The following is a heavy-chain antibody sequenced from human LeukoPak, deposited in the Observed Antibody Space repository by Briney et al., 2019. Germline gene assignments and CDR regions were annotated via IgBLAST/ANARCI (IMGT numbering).Heavy chain of an antibody. CDR3: ARDLDGSEAFQH. J-gene: IGHJ1*01. CDR2: FIPLSGTA. V-gene: IGHV1-69*05. CDR1: GTFVNYG. Sequence: SVKVSCKGGTFVNYGISWLRQAPGQGLEWVGGFIPLSGTADYGQSFQGRLQITTDDSTGTAYMELSSLRSEDTAVYYCARDLDGSEAFQHWGQGTLVTVSS. D-gene: IGHD3-10*01.